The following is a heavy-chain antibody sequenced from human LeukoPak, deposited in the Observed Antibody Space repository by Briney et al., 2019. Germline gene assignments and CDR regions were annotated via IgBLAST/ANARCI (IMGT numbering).Heavy chain of an antibody. J-gene: IGHJ6*02. CDR2: ISYDGSNK. CDR3: AREAVLRYFDWSTYGMDV. V-gene: IGHV3-30-3*01. CDR1: GLTFSSHW. Sequence: GGSLRLSCAASGLTFSSHWMHWVRQAPGKGLEWVADISYDGSNKYYADSVKGRFTISRDNSKNTLYLQMNSLRAEDTAVYYCAREAVLRYFDWSTYGMDVWGQGTTVTVSS. D-gene: IGHD3-9*01.